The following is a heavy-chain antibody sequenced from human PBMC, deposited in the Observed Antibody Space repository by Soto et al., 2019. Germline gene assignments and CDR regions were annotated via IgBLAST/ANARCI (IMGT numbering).Heavy chain of an antibody. CDR1: GVSISSADYS. CDR3: TSDYGSGSYRFDY. Sequence: QLQLQESVSGLVTPSQTLSLTCAVSGVSISSADYSWSWIRQTPGKGLEWIGYIYHDGRTLYNPSLKRRVTIPLDRSKNQFSLKLTSVTSADKAVYYCTSDYGSGSYRFDYWGQGTMVTVSS. V-gene: IGHV4-30-2*01. D-gene: IGHD3-10*01. CDR2: IYHDGRT. J-gene: IGHJ4*02.